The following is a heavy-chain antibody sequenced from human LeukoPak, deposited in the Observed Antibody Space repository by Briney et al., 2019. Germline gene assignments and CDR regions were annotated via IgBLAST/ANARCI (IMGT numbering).Heavy chain of an antibody. CDR3: ARESGYYGNWFDP. D-gene: IGHD4-17*01. CDR1: GGTFSSYA. J-gene: IGHJ5*02. V-gene: IGHV1-69*05. CDR2: IIPIFGTA. Sequence: ASVKVSCKASGGTFSSYAISWVRQAPGQGLEWMGGIIPIFGTANYAQKFQGRVTVTTDESTSTAYMELSSLRSEDTAVYYCARESGYYGNWFDPWGQGTLVTVSS.